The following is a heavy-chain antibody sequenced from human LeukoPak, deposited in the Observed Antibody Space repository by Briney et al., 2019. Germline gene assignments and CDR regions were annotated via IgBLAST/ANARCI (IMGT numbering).Heavy chain of an antibody. J-gene: IGHJ3*02. CDR2: FDPEDGET. CDR1: GYTLTELS. CDR3: ATDQSSWGGGDAFDI. Sequence: ASVKVSRKVSGYTLTELSMHWVRQAPGKGLEWMGGFDPEDGETIYAQKFQGRVTMTEDTSTDTAYMELSSLRSEDTAVYYCATDQSSWGGGDAFDIWGQGTMVTVSS. V-gene: IGHV1-24*01. D-gene: IGHD6-13*01.